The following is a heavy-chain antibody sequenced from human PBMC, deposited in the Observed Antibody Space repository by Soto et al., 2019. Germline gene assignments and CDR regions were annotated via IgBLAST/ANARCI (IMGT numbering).Heavy chain of an antibody. V-gene: IGHV3-53*01. CDR1: GFAVSSKY. Sequence: EVQLVESGGGLIQPGGSLRLSCAASGFAVSSKYMTWVRQAPGKGLEWVSVIYGGGTTYYADSVKGRFTISRDTSKNTLYLQMNSVSAEDTAVYYCVQTTGWPGFDFWGQGTLVTVSS. CDR3: VQTTGWPGFDF. D-gene: IGHD6-19*01. CDR2: IYGGGTT. J-gene: IGHJ4*02.